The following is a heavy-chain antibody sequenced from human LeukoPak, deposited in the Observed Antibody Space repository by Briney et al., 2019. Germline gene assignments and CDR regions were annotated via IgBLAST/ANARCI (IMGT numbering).Heavy chain of an antibody. J-gene: IGHJ4*02. CDR2: ISYDGSNK. CDR3: ASGGLLDY. D-gene: IGHD3-16*01. V-gene: IGHV3-30*04. Sequence: LSXXXSGFTFSSYAMHWVRQAPGKGLEWVAVISYDGSNKYYADSVKGRFTISRDNSKNTLYLQMNSLRAEDTAVYYCASGGLLDYGGQGTLVTVS. CDR1: GFTFSSYA.